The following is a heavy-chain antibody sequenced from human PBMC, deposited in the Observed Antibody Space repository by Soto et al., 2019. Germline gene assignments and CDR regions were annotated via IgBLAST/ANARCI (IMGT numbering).Heavy chain of an antibody. D-gene: IGHD4-4*01. CDR3: ATFPRSSKRGY. Sequence: GGSLRLSCAASGFTFSSYEMNWVRQAPGKGLEWVSYISDGGSTIYYADSVKGRFTTSRDNAKNSLYLQMNSLGAEDTAVYYCATFPRSSKRGYWGQGTLVTVSS. V-gene: IGHV3-48*03. CDR1: GFTFSSYE. J-gene: IGHJ4*02. CDR2: ISDGGSTI.